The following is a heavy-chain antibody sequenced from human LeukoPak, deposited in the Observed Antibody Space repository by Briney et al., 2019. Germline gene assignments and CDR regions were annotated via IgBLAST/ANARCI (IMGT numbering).Heavy chain of an antibody. Sequence: SETLSLTCTVSGDSISSGDYYWSWIRQPAGKGLEWIGYIYYTGTSYNPSLKSRVTISADTSKNQFSLKLISVTAADTAVYYCASRKLGNDYWGQGTLVTVSS. CDR3: ASRKLGNDY. CDR1: GDSISSGDYY. CDR2: IYYTGT. V-gene: IGHV4-61*10. D-gene: IGHD7-27*01. J-gene: IGHJ4*02.